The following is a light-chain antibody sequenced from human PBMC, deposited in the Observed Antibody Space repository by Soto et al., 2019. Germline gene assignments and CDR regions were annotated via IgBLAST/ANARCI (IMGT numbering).Light chain of an antibody. CDR3: SSYTSSSTPPYV. CDR1: SSDVGGYNY. CDR2: EVS. J-gene: IGLJ1*01. V-gene: IGLV2-8*01. Sequence: QSALTQPPSASGSPGQSVTISCTGTSSDVGGYNYVSWYQQHPGKAPKLMIYEVSKRPSGVPDRFSGSKSGNTASLTVSGLQAEDEADYYCSSYTSSSTPPYVFGTGTKLTVL.